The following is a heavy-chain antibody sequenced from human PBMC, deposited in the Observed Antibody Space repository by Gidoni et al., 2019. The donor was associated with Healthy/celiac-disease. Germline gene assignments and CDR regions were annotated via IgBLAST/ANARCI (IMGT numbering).Heavy chain of an antibody. CDR1: GYSISSGYY. CDR3: AGRNIVVVPAAIPIYDY. J-gene: IGHJ4*02. CDR2: IYHSGST. Sequence: QVQLQESGPGLVKPSETLSLTCTVSGYSISSGYYWGWIRQPPGKGLEWIGSIYHSGSTYYNPSLKSRVTISVDTSKNQFSLKLSSVTAADTAVYYCAGRNIVVVPAAIPIYDYWGQGTLVTVSS. V-gene: IGHV4-38-2*02. D-gene: IGHD2-2*01.